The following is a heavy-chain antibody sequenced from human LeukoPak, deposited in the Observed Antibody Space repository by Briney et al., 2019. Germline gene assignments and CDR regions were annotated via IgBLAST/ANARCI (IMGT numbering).Heavy chain of an antibody. V-gene: IGHV1-69*06. Sequence: SVKVSCKASGGTFSSYAISWVGQPPGQGLEWMGGIIPIFGTANYAQKFQGRVTITADKSTSTAYMELSSLRSEDTAVYYCARVAAAGTNYYYMDVWGKGTTVTVSS. CDR3: ARVAAAGTNYYYMDV. J-gene: IGHJ6*03. CDR1: GGTFSSYA. D-gene: IGHD6-13*01. CDR2: IIPIFGTA.